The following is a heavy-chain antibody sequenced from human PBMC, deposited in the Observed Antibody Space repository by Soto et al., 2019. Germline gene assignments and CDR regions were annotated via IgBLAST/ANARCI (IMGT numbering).Heavy chain of an antibody. CDR2: INHSGST. V-gene: IGHV4-34*01. D-gene: IGHD2-8*01. CDR3: ARGLRCLTNGVCYDHPNFVY. J-gene: IGHJ4*02. CDR1: CGSFSGYY. Sequence: SETLSLTCAVYCGSFSGYYWSWIRQPPGKGLEWIGEINHSGSTNYNPSLKSRVTISVDTSKNQFSLKLSSVTAADTAVYYCARGLRCLTNGVCYDHPNFVYWGQGTLVTVSS.